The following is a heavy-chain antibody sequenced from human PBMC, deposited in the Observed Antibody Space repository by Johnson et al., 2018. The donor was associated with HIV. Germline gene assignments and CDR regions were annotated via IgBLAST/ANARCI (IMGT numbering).Heavy chain of an antibody. Sequence: MLLVESGGGVVRPGGSLRLSCAASGFTFDDNGMSWVRQAPGKGLEWVSGINWNGGSTGYADSVKGRFTISRDNSKNTLYLQMNSLRAEDTAVYYCASPSGSSRLACDIWGQGTMVTVSS. J-gene: IGHJ3*02. CDR1: GFTFDDNG. D-gene: IGHD1-26*01. V-gene: IGHV3-20*04. CDR2: INWNGGST. CDR3: ASPSGSSRLACDI.